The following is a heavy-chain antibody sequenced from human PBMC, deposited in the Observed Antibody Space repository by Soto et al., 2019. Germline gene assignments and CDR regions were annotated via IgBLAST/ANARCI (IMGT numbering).Heavy chain of an antibody. D-gene: IGHD3-10*01. Sequence: EVQLVESGGGLIQPGGSLKLSCAASGFTVGNNYMSWVRQAPGKGLEWVSLIYSTGTTKYADTVKGRFTVSRDNAKNTLYLQMNSLRAEDMAVYYCAKDGRGSGSHYNSFGYWGQGTVVTVSS. CDR1: GFTVGNNY. CDR2: IYSTGTT. V-gene: IGHV3-53*01. CDR3: AKDGRGSGSHYNSFGY. J-gene: IGHJ4*02.